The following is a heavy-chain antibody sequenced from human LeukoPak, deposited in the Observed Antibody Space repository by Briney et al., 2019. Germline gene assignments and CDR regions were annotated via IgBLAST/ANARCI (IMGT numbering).Heavy chain of an antibody. V-gene: IGHV3-66*01. Sequence: QPGGSLRLSCAASGFTFRNYAMSWVRQAPGKGLEWGLFIYSDGSTYYADSVKCRFTISRDKSKNTLSLQMNSLRADDTAVYYCARDRPPSLWGQGTLVTVSS. CDR3: ARDRPPSL. J-gene: IGHJ4*02. CDR1: GFTFRNYA. CDR2: IYSDGST.